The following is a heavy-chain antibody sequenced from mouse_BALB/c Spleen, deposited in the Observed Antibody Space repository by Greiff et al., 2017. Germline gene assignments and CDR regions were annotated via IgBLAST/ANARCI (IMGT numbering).Heavy chain of an antibody. CDR2: ISSGSSTI. J-gene: IGHJ4*01. D-gene: IGHD2-3*01. CDR1: GFTFSSFG. V-gene: IGHV5-17*02. Sequence: EVQLVESGGGLVKPGGSLKLSCAASGFTFSSFGMHWVRQAPEKGLEWVAYISSGSSTIYYADTVKGRFTISRDNPKNTLFLQMTSLRSEDTAMYYCARDGKRDAMDYWGQGTSVTVSS. CDR3: ARDGKRDAMDY.